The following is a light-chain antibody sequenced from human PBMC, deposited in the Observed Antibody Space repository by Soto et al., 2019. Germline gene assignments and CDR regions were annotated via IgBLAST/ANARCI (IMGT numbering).Light chain of an antibody. V-gene: IGKV4-1*01. CDR2: WAS. CDR1: QSVLYRSNNKNY. CDR3: QQYYSAPYT. J-gene: IGKJ2*01. Sequence: DIVVTQSPDSLAASLGERATINCKSSQSVLYRSNNKNYLAWYQQKPGQPPKLVIYWASTRESGVPDRFSGSGSGTDFTLTISSLQAEDVAFYYCQQYYSAPYTFGQGTKLEIK.